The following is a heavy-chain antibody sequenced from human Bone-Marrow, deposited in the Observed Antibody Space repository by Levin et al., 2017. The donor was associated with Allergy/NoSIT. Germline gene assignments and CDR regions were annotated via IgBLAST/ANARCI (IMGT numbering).Heavy chain of an antibody. CDR2: ISSRSSYI. CDR3: ARVGVEEDNFGLDV. CDR1: GFTFSRYN. Sequence: PGESLKISCVVSGFTFSRYNMNWVRQAPGKGLEWVSSISSRSSYIYYAESVKGRFTISRDNAENALFLQMNSVRVEDTAVYYCARVGVEEDNFGLDVWGQGTTVTVSS. J-gene: IGHJ6*02. D-gene: IGHD5-24*01. V-gene: IGHV3-21*01.